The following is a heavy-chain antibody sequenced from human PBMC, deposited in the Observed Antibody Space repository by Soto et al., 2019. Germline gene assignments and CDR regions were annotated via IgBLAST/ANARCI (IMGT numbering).Heavy chain of an antibody. CDR3: ARWLARSAFDI. J-gene: IGHJ3*02. CDR2: ISYDGSNK. D-gene: IGHD6-19*01. Sequence: GGSLRLSCAASGFTFSSYAMHWVRQAPGKGLEWVAVISYDGSNKYYADSVKGRFTISRDNSKNTLYLQMNSLRAEDTAVYYCARWLARSAFDIWGQGTMVTVSS. CDR1: GFTFSSYA. V-gene: IGHV3-30*04.